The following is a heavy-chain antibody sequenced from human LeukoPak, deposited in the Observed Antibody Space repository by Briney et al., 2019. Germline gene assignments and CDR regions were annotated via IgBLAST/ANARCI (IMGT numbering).Heavy chain of an antibody. Sequence: GGSLRLSGAASGFTFRYYSMNWVRQAPGKGLEWVSYISSSSSTIYYADSVEGRFTITRDNAKNSQYLQMNSLRAEDAAVYYCARAATITVRPGGYYHYYMDVWGKGTTVTVSS. CDR2: ISSSSSTI. D-gene: IGHD6-6*01. CDR3: ARAATITVRPGGYYHYYMDV. J-gene: IGHJ6*03. V-gene: IGHV3-48*04. CDR1: GFTFRYYS.